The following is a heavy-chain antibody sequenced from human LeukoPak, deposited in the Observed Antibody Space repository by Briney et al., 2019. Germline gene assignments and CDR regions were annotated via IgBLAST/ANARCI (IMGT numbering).Heavy chain of an antibody. V-gene: IGHV4-31*03. CDR3: AGDRVGLRNYYYYYMDV. Sequence: SQTLSLTCTVSGGSISSGGYYWSWIRQHPGKGLEWIGYIYYSGSTYYNPSLKSRVTISVDTSKNQFSLKLSSVTAADTAVYYCAGDRVGLRNYYYYYMDVWGKGTTVTVSS. CDR1: GGSISSGGYY. J-gene: IGHJ6*03. D-gene: IGHD1-26*01. CDR2: IYYSGST.